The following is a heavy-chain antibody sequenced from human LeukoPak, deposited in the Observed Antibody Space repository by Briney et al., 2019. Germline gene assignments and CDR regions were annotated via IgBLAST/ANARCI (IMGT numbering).Heavy chain of an antibody. D-gene: IGHD1-26*01. J-gene: IGHJ6*03. CDR1: GFTFSDYY. V-gene: IGHV3-11*04. CDR3: ARVLGVAGTRYYPYSDYYYYMDV. Sequence: PGGSLRLSCAASGFTFSDYYMSWIRQAPGKGPEWVSYISSSGSTIHYADSVKGRFTISRDNAKNSLYLQMNSLRAEDTAVYYCARVLGVAGTRYYPYSDYYYYMDVWGKGTTVTVSS. CDR2: ISSSGSTI.